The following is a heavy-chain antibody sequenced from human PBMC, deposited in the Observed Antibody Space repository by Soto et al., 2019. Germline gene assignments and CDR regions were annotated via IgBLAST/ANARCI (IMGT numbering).Heavy chain of an antibody. CDR3: ARHHGPTTSEKWFDP. V-gene: IGHV1-18*01. Sequence: QVHLVQSGVEVKTPGASVKVSCQASVYTFFTYDIGLVRQAPGQGIEWMGWISTYSGDTKYAQKFQVRVTMTTDTSTTTAYLDLRSLRSDDTAVYYCARHHGPTTSEKWFDPWGQGPLVSVSS. D-gene: IGHD5-12*01. CDR1: VYTFFTYD. CDR2: ISTYSGDT. J-gene: IGHJ5*02.